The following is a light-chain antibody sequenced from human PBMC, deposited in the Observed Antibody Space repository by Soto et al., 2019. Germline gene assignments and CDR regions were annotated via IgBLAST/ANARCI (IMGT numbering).Light chain of an antibody. CDR3: QQYNTFSLT. V-gene: IGKV1-5*01. CDR2: DAS. J-gene: IGKJ1*01. Sequence: DIQMTQSPSSLSASVGDRVTMSCRASQSISRFLNWYQQKPGKAPKLLIYDASSLESGVPSRFRGSGSGTEFSLTISSLQPDDFATYYCQQYNTFSLTFGQGTKVDIK. CDR1: QSISRF.